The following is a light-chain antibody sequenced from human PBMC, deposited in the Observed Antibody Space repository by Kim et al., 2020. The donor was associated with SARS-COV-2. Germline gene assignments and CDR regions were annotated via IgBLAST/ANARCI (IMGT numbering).Light chain of an antibody. CDR1: RPNIGAGDD. V-gene: IGLV1-40*01. J-gene: IGLJ1*01. CDR2: AYS. Sequence: QRFTIPVHGGRPNIGAGDDVHWYHKLPETAPNLLIYAYSNRPAGVPDRFSGSKSGTSASLAITGLQAEDEADYYCQSYDNSLSAYVFGTGTKVTV. CDR3: QSYDNSLSAYV.